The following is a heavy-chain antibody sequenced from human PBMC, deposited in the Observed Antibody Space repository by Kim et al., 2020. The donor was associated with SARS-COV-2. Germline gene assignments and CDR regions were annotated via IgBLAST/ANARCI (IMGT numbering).Heavy chain of an antibody. J-gene: IGHJ6*02. CDR1: GGSISSSSYY. V-gene: IGHV4-39*07. CDR2: IYYSGST. Sequence: SETLSPTCTVSGGSISSSSYYWGWIRQPPGKGLEWIGSIYYSGSTYYNPSLKSRVTISVDTSKNQFSLKLSSVTAADTAVYYCARDSGRPYYYYYGMDVWGQGTTVTVSS. CDR3: ARDSGRPYYYYYGMDV.